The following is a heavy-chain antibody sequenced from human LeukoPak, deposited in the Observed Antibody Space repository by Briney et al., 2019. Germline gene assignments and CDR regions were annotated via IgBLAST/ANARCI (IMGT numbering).Heavy chain of an antibody. CDR2: INTSGST. V-gene: IGHV4-61*09. CDR3: ARRGSGLWFGELSAFDI. D-gene: IGHD3-10*01. J-gene: IGHJ3*02. Sequence: SQTLSLTCTVSGGSISSGSYYWSWIRQPTGKGLEWIGHINTSGSTNYNPSLKSRVTISVDTSKNQFSLKLSSVTAADTAVYYCARRGSGLWFGELSAFDIWGQGTMVTVSS. CDR1: GGSISSGSYY.